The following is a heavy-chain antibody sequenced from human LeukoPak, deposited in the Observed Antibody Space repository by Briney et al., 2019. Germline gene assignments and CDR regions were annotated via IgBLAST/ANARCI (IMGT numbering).Heavy chain of an antibody. V-gene: IGHV1-18*04. D-gene: IGHD3-22*01. CDR2: ISAYNGNT. Sequence: ASVKVSCKASGYIFSNYGFTWVRQAPGQGLEWMGWISAYNGNTNYAQKLQGRVTMTTDTSRSTAYMELRSLRSDDTAVYYCARYGVSSSGYNYYYGMDVWGQGTTVTVSS. J-gene: IGHJ6*02. CDR3: ARYGVSSSGYNYYYGMDV. CDR1: GYIFSNYG.